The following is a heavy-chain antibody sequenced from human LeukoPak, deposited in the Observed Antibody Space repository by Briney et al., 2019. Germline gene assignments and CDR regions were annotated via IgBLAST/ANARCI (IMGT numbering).Heavy chain of an antibody. J-gene: IGHJ6*02. V-gene: IGHV3-48*02. Sequence: GGSLRLSCAASGFTFSSYAMHWVRQAPRKGLEWVSYISSSSTTIYYADSVKGRFTISRDNAKNSLYLQMNSLRDEDTAVYYCAREKDVRITMVRGVIITVPDYYYGMDVWGQGTTVTVSS. CDR2: ISSSSTTI. D-gene: IGHD3-10*01. CDR1: GFTFSSYA. CDR3: AREKDVRITMVRGVIITVPDYYYGMDV.